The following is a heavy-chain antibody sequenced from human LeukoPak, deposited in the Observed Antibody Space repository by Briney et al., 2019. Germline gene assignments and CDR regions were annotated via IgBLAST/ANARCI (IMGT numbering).Heavy chain of an antibody. CDR1: GGSIRSNTNYWGWNSSNY. CDR2: IHYSGTT. CDR3: AGGYCSGGSCYSSPAYYFDY. J-gene: IGHJ4*02. V-gene: IGHV4-39*01. D-gene: IGHD2-15*01. Sequence: SETLSLTCTVSGGSIRSNTNYWGWNSSNYWGWIRQPPGKGLEWIGSIHYSGTTYYNPSLQSRLTISVDASKNQFSLKLSSVTAADTAVYYCAGGYCSGGSCYSSPAYYFDYWGQGTLVTVSS.